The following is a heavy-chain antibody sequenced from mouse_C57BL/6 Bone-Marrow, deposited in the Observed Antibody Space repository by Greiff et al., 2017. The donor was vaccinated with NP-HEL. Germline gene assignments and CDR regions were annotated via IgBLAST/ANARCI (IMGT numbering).Heavy chain of an antibody. V-gene: IGHV3-6*01. D-gene: IGHD1-1*01. CDR2: ISYDGSN. J-gene: IGHJ2*01. CDR1: GYSITSGYY. CDR3: AREGITTVVATSYFDY. Sequence: EVQLQQSGPGLVKPSQSLSLTCSVTGYSITSGYYWNWIRQFPGNKLEWMGYISYDGSNNYNPSLKNRISITRDTSKNQFFLKLNSVTTEDTATYYCAREGITTVVATSYFDYWGQGTTLTVSS.